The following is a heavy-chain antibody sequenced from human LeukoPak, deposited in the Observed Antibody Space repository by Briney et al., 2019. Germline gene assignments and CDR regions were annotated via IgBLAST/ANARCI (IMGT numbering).Heavy chain of an antibody. CDR2: IIPIFGTA. D-gene: IGHD1-26*01. V-gene: IGHV1-69*01. J-gene: IGHJ5*02. Sequence: SLKVSCKASGGTFSSYAISWVRQAPGQGLEWMGGIIPIFGTANYAQKFQGRVTITADESTSTDYMELSSLRSEDTAIYYCARDNSVGDNAWWFDPWGQGTLVTVSS. CDR1: GGTFSSYA. CDR3: ARDNSVGDNAWWFDP.